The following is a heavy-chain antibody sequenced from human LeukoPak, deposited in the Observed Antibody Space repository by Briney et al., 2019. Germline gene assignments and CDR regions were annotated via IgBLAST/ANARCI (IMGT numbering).Heavy chain of an antibody. D-gene: IGHD1-14*01. V-gene: IGHV4-59*01. J-gene: IGHJ6*03. CDR1: GGSISVYS. Sequence: SGTLSPTCTVSGGSISVYSCKWIRQPPGGGLGWVGYIYYSVTTNYNPSLKSPVSMSVDTSKNQLSLKLSSVTAADTAVYYCARGLFGNYYYYYMDVWAKGTTVTVSS. CDR2: IYYSVTT. CDR3: ARGLFGNYYYYYMDV.